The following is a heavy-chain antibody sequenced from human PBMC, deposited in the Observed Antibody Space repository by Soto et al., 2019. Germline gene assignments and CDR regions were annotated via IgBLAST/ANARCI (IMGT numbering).Heavy chain of an antibody. CDR2: VKRDGSES. D-gene: IGHD6-25*01. Sequence: EVQLVESGGGLVQPGGSLRLSCVASGFSFSTDWASWIRQAPGKGLEWVANVKRDGSESNYADSVKGRFTISRDNAKKSRYQQINSLRVEDTAVYYCASEGSAWQFAYWCGGTLFAVSS. CDR3: ASEGSAWQFAY. CDR1: GFSFSTDW. J-gene: IGHJ4*02. V-gene: IGHV3-7*01.